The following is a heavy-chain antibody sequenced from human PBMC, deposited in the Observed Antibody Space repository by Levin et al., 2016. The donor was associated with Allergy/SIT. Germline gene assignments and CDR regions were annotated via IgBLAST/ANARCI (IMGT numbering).Heavy chain of an antibody. D-gene: IGHD3-16*02. CDR2: ISPYNGNT. V-gene: IGHV1-18*01. CDR1: GYSFTSYG. J-gene: IGHJ6*02. CDR3: AISFNYNYGMDV. Sequence: ASVKVSCKASGYSFTSYGISWVRQAPGQGLEWMGWISPYNGNTNYAQSLQGRATMTTDTSTSTAYIDLRSLRYDDTAVYYCAISFNYNYGMDVWGQGTTVTVSS.